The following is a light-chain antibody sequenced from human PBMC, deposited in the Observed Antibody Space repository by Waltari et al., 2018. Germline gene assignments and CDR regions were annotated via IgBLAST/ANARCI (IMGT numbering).Light chain of an antibody. CDR2: GNS. V-gene: IGLV1-40*01. J-gene: IGLJ1*01. CDR1: SSNIGAGYD. Sequence: QSVLTQPPSVSGAPGQRVTISCTGSSSNIGAGYDVHWYQQLPGTAPKLLIHGNSNRPSGVPDRFSGSKSGTSASLAITGLQAEDEADYYCQSYDSSRSGSKVFGTGTKVTVL. CDR3: QSYDSSRSGSKV.